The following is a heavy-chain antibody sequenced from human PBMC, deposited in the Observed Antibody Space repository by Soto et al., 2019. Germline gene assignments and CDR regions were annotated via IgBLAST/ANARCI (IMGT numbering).Heavy chain of an antibody. J-gene: IGHJ4*02. V-gene: IGHV4-59*01. CDR1: GGSISSYY. CDR2: IYYSGST. Sequence: PSETLSLTCTVSGGSISSYYWSWIRQPPGKGLEWIGYIYYSGSTNYNPSLKSRVTISVDTSKNQFSLKLSSVTAADTAVYYCAGGVPLGYWGQGTLVTVS. D-gene: IGHD2-2*01. CDR3: AGGVPLGY.